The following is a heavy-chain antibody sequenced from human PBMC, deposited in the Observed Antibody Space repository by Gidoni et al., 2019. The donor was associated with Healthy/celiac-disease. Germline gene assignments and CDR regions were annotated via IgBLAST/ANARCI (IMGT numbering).Heavy chain of an antibody. CDR2: IWYDGSNK. Sequence: QVQLVESGGGVVQPGRSLRLSGAASGFTFGSYGRHWVRQAPGKGLEWVAVIWYDGSNKYYADSVKGRFTISRDNSKNTLYLQMNSLRAEDTAVYYCARDLPGDSSGYLDYWGQGTLVTVSS. V-gene: IGHV3-33*01. CDR1: GFTFGSYG. D-gene: IGHD3-22*01. J-gene: IGHJ4*02. CDR3: ARDLPGDSSGYLDY.